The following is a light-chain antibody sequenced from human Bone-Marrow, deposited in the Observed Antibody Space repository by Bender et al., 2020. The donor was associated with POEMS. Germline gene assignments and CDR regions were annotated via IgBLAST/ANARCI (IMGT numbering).Light chain of an antibody. CDR2: EVS. CDR3: CSYVDSMGV. V-gene: IGLV2-8*01. CDR1: SSDVGRYNY. Sequence: QSALTQPPSASGSPGQSVTISCTGTSSDVGRYNYVSWYQQHPGKAPKLMIYEVSKRPSGVPDRFSGSKSGNTASLTIAGLQAEDEADYYCCSYVDSMGVFGGGTKLTVL. J-gene: IGLJ3*02.